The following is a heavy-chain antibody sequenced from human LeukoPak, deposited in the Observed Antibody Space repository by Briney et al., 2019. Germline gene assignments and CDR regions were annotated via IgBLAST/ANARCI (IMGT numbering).Heavy chain of an antibody. V-gene: IGHV4-59*08. CDR3: ARHPEGLRYFDY. CDR1: GGSISNYY. Sequence: PSETLSLTCTVSGGSISNYYWSWIRQPPGKGLEWIAYIYYSGSDSNYSPSLKSRLTMSVDTSKKQFSLKLRSVTAADTAVYYCARHPEGLRYFDYWGQGILVTVSS. CDR2: IYYSGSDS. J-gene: IGHJ4*02.